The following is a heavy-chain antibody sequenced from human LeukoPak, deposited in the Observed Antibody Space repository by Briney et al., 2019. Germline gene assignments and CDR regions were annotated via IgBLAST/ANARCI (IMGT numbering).Heavy chain of an antibody. D-gene: IGHD2-8*01. Sequence: GGSLRLSCAASGFTFSSYWMHWVRQVPGKGLVWVSRINSDGSSTNYADSVKGRFIISRDNAKNTLYLQMNSQRAEDTAVYYCARARLMNWFDPWGLGTLVTVSS. V-gene: IGHV3-74*01. J-gene: IGHJ5*02. CDR1: GFTFSSYW. CDR2: INSDGSST. CDR3: ARARLMNWFDP.